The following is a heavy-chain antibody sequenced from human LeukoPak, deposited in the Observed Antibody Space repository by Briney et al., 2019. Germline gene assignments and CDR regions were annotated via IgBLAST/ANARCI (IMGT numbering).Heavy chain of an antibody. CDR2: IWLDKNQ. CDR1: GFILNDYG. CDR3: ARDPGSGYFL. V-gene: IGHV3-33*01. Sequence: GGSLRLSCAASGFILNDYGMHWVRQAPGKGLEWVADIWLDKNQHFADSVKGRFTISRDNAKNPLYLQMNSLRAEDTAVYYCARDPGSGYFLWGQGTTVTVSS. D-gene: IGHD3-3*01. J-gene: IGHJ6*02.